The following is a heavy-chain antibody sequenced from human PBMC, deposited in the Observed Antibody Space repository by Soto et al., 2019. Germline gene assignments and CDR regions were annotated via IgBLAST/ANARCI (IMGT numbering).Heavy chain of an antibody. V-gene: IGHV1-69*13. CDR1: GGTFTSYA. Sequence: SVKVSCKASGGTFTSYAISWVRQAPGQGLEWMGGIIPIFGTANYAQKFQGRVTITADESTSTAYMELSSLRSEDTAVYYCARYKSGWCYFDYWGQRTLVTVSS. J-gene: IGHJ4*02. CDR3: ARYKSGWCYFDY. CDR2: IIPIFGTA. D-gene: IGHD6-19*01.